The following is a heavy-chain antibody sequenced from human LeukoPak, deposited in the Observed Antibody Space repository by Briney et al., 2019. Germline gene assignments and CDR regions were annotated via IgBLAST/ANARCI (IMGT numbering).Heavy chain of an antibody. V-gene: IGHV3-74*01. CDR2: INSDGSST. CDR3: ARVSWLLLYDAFDI. Sequence: GGSLRLSCAASGFTFSSYWMHWVRHAPGKGLVWVSRINSDGSSTSYADSVKGRFTISRDNAKNTLYLQMNSLRAEDTAVYYCARVSWLLLYDAFDIWGQGTMVTVSS. CDR1: GFTFSSYW. J-gene: IGHJ3*02. D-gene: IGHD5-12*01.